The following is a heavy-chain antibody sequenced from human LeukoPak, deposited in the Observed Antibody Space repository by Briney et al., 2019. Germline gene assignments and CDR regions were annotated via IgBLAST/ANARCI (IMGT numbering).Heavy chain of an antibody. J-gene: IGHJ4*02. CDR2: IYPGNSDA. CDR3: ARAGGGGLWDY. CDR1: GYSFTTYW. D-gene: IGHD3-16*01. V-gene: IGHV5-51*01. Sequence: PGESLKISCQGSGYSFTTYWIAWVRQMPGRGLEYMGAIYPGNSDATYSPSFQGQVTFSADKSTSTAYLQWSSLKASDTAIFYCARAGGGGLWDYWGQGTLVTVSS.